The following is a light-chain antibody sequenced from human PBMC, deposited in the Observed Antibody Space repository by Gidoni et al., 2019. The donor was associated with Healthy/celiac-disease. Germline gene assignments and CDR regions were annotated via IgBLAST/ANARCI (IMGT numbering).Light chain of an antibody. CDR3: QKYNSAPPIT. Sequence: SPSSLSASVGDRVTITCRASQGISNYLAWYQQKPGKVPKLLIYAASTLQSGVPSRFSGSGSGTDFTLTISSLQPEDVATYYCQKYNSAPPITFGPGTKVDIK. CDR2: AAS. CDR1: QGISNY. J-gene: IGKJ3*01. V-gene: IGKV1-27*01.